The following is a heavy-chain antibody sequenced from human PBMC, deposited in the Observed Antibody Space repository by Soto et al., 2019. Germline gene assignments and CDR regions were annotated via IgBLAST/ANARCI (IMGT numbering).Heavy chain of an antibody. Sequence: QVQLVESGGGVVQPGRSLRLSCAASGFTFSSYGMHWVRQAPGKGLEWVAVISYDGSNKYYADSVKGRFTISRDNSKNTLYLQRNSLRAEDTAVYHCASGTYYDFWSKEYWGQGTLVTVSS. J-gene: IGHJ4*02. CDR1: GFTFSSYG. CDR2: ISYDGSNK. D-gene: IGHD3-3*01. CDR3: ASGTYYDFWSKEY. V-gene: IGHV3-30*03.